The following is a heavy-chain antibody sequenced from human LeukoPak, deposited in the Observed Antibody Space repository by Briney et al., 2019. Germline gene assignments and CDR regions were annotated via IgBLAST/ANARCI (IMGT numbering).Heavy chain of an antibody. V-gene: IGHV3-48*03. CDR3: VRGLDYNVAWVY. CDR1: GFTFSSFE. CDR2: ISSSGSTL. Sequence: GGSLRLSCVVSGFTFSSFEMNSVRQAPGRGLEWVSYISSSGSTLYYADSVKGRFSISRDNAKNSLYLQMNSLRAEDTAVYYCVRGLDYNVAWVYWGQGTLVTVSS. D-gene: IGHD3-10*01. J-gene: IGHJ4*02.